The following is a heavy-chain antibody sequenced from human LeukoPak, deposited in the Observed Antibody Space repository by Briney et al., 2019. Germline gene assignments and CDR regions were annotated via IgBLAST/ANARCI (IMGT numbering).Heavy chain of an antibody. Sequence: ASVKVSCKASGYTFTSYGISWVRQAPGQGLEWMGWISAYNGNTNYAQKLQGRVTMTTDTSTGTAYMELRSLRSDDTAVYYCARVLMTTVTTTRWYYYYYMDVWGKGTTVTVSS. V-gene: IGHV1-18*01. D-gene: IGHD4-17*01. J-gene: IGHJ6*03. CDR2: ISAYNGNT. CDR1: GYTFTSYG. CDR3: ARVLMTTVTTTRWYYYYYMDV.